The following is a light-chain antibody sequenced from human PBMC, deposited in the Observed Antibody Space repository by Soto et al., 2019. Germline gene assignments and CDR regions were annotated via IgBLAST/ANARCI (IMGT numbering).Light chain of an antibody. Sequence: DIMLTQSPATLSLSLGERATLSCRASQSVSSYLAWYQQKPGQAPRLLIYDVSNMATGIPARFSGSGSGTDFTLTISSLEPEDFAVYYCQQRFTFGQGTRLEIK. V-gene: IGKV3-11*01. CDR2: DVS. CDR1: QSVSSY. J-gene: IGKJ5*01. CDR3: QQRFT.